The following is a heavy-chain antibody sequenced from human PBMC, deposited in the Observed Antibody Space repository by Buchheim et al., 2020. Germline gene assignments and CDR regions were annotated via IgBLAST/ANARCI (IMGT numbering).Heavy chain of an antibody. CDR3: ARDFSGWSRDY. Sequence: DVQLVESGGGLVMPGGSLTLSCVTSGFSFSPFGMTWVRQAPGKGLEWVATVGSGHHTCYADFVEGRFTVSRDNARSTVDLQLNSLRAEDTAVYFCARDFSGWSRDYWGQGTL. CDR2: VGSGHHT. D-gene: IGHD6-19*01. J-gene: IGHJ4*02. CDR1: GFSFSPFG. V-gene: IGHV3-21*01.